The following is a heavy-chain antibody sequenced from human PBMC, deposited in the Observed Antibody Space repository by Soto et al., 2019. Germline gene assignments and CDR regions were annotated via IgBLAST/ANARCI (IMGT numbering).Heavy chain of an antibody. Sequence: PGESLKISCKGSGDSFRNDWIAWVRQMPGKGLEWMGIIYPGDSDTRYSPSFQGQVTMSVDKSINTAYLQWSSLKASDSAIYYCAHRAGLQGNWNGGYFDFWGQGALVTVSS. V-gene: IGHV5-51*01. D-gene: IGHD1-1*01. CDR3: AHRAGLQGNWNGGYFDF. CDR1: GDSFRNDW. CDR2: IYPGDSDT. J-gene: IGHJ4*02.